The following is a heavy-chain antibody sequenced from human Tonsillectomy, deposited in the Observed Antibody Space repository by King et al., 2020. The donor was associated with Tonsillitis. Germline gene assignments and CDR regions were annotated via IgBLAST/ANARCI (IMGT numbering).Heavy chain of an antibody. CDR1: GFTVSSNY. J-gene: IGHJ4*02. D-gene: IGHD1-26*01. V-gene: IGHV3-53*01. CDR2: IYSGGST. CDR3: AREGSYIVGATTGFDY. Sequence: EVQLVESGGGLIQPGGSLRLSCAASGFTVSSNYMSWVRQAPGKGLEWVSVIYSGGSTYYADSVKGRFTISTDNSKNTLYLQMNSLRAEDTAVYYCAREGSYIVGATTGFDYWGQGTLATVSS.